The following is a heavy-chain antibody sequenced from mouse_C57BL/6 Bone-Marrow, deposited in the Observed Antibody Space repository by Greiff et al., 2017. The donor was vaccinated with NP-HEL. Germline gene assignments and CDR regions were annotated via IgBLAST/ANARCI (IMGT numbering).Heavy chain of an antibody. CDR2: ISDGGSYT. J-gene: IGHJ2*01. D-gene: IGHD1-1*01. Sequence: EVMLVESGGGLVKPGGSLKLSCAASGFTFSSYAMSWVRQTPEKRLEWVATISDGGSYTYYPDNVKGRFPISRDNAKNNLYLQMSHLKSEDTAMYYCARRVTTVGFDYWGQGTTLTVSS. V-gene: IGHV5-4*03. CDR1: GFTFSSYA. CDR3: ARRVTTVGFDY.